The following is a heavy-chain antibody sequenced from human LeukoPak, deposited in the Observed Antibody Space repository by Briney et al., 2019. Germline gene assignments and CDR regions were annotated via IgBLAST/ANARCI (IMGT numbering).Heavy chain of an antibody. J-gene: IGHJ3*02. CDR3: AKCSATCYANAFDI. CDR1: GFTFSSYW. V-gene: IGHV3-7*02. D-gene: IGHD2-2*01. CDR2: IRQDGSDK. Sequence: TGGSLRLSCAASGFTFSSYWMSWVRQAPGKGLEWVANIRQDGSDKYYVDSVKGRFAISRDNAKKSLYLQMNGLRVEDTAVYYCAKCSATCYANAFDIWGQGTMVTVSS.